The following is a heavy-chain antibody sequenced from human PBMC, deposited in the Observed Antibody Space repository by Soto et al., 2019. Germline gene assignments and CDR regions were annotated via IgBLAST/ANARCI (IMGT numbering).Heavy chain of an antibody. D-gene: IGHD3-9*01. V-gene: IGHV4-34*01. Sequence: SETLSLTCAVYGGSFSGYYWSWIRQPPGKGLEWIGEINHSGSTNYSPSLKSRVTISVDTSKNQFSLKLSSATAADTAVYYCARSYNDILKTWGQGTLVTVS. CDR3: ARSYNDILKT. CDR2: INHSGST. J-gene: IGHJ4*02. CDR1: GGSFSGYY.